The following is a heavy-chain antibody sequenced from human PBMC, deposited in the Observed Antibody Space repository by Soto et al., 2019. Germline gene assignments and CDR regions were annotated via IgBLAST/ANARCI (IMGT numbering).Heavy chain of an antibody. Sequence: QVQLQESGPGLANPSETLSLTCTVSGDSIAHYYWSWIRQPPGKRLEWIGYIYYTGSTTYNPSLESRVTMSIDTSRNQFSLKLRSVNAADTAIYYCAKHRRTEAEGFTLDYWGRGTLVTVSS. CDR3: AKHRRTEAEGFTLDY. CDR1: GDSIAHYY. V-gene: IGHV4-59*01. CDR2: IYYTGST. J-gene: IGHJ4*02. D-gene: IGHD6-13*01.